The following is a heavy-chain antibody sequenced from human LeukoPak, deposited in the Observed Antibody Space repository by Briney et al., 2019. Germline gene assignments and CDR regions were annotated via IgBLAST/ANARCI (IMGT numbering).Heavy chain of an antibody. CDR1: GFTFSSYA. CDR3: AKDNRRHYTSGPNPDSLH. D-gene: IGHD6-19*01. V-gene: IGHV3-23*01. J-gene: IGHJ4*02. CDR2: ISGSGNRT. Sequence: PGGSLRLSCAASGFTFSSYAMSWVRQAPGKGLEWVSSISGSGNRTYYADSVKGRFTISRDNSKNTLYLQMNSLRAEDTAFYYCAKDNRRHYTSGPNPDSLHWGQGALVTVSS.